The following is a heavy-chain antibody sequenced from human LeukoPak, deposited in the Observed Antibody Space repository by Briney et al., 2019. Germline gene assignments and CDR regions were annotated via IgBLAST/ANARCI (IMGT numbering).Heavy chain of an antibody. J-gene: IGHJ6*02. CDR2: INHSGST. CDR1: GGSFSGYY. Sequence: PSETLSLTCAVYGGSFSGYYWSWLRQPPGKGLEWIGEINHSGSTNYNPSLKSRVTISVGTSKNQFSLKLSSVTAADTAVYYCASSSGMSGMPLYYCYGMDVWGQGTTVTVSS. V-gene: IGHV4-34*01. CDR3: ASSSGMSGMPLYYCYGMDV. D-gene: IGHD2-2*01.